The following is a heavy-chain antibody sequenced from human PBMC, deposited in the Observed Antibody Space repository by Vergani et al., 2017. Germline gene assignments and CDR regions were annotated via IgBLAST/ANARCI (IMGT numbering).Heavy chain of an antibody. CDR1: GFTFISYW. CDR3: ARDFGVVISWFDP. D-gene: IGHD3-3*01. J-gene: IGHJ5*02. Sequence: EVQLLESGGGLVQPGGSLRLSCAASGFTFISYWMSWVRQAPGKGLEWVANIKQDGSEKYYVDSVKGRFTISRDNAKNSLYLQMNSLRAEDTAVYYCARDFGVVISWFDPWGQGTLVTVSS. V-gene: IGHV3-7*01. CDR2: IKQDGSEK.